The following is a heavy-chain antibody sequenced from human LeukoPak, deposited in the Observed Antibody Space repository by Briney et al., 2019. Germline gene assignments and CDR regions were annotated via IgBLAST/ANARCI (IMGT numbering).Heavy chain of an antibody. CDR2: ISGSGGST. Sequence: GGSLRLSCAASGFTFSSYSMNWVRQAPGKGLEWVSAISGSGGSTYYADSVKGRFTISRDNSKNTLYLQMNSLRAEDTAVYYCAKDQSSGYSRYYFDYWGQGTLVTVSS. J-gene: IGHJ4*02. CDR3: AKDQSSGYSRYYFDY. D-gene: IGHD3-22*01. CDR1: GFTFSSYS. V-gene: IGHV3-23*01.